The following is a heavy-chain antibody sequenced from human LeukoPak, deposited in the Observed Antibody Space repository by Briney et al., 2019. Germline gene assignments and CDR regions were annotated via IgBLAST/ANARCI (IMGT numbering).Heavy chain of an antibody. J-gene: IGHJ4*02. CDR1: GFTFSSSS. V-gene: IGHV3-48*04. D-gene: IGHD6-19*01. CDR2: ISSTSTTI. CDR3: ASGYSSGPVY. Sequence: GGSLRLSCAASGFTFSSSSMNWVRQAPGKGLEWVSYISSTSTTIYYADSVKGRFTISRDNAKNSLYLQMNSLRAEDTAVYYCASGYSSGPVYWGQGNLVTVSS.